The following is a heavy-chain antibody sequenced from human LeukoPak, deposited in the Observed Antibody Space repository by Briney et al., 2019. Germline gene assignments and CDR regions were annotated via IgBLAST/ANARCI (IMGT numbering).Heavy chain of an antibody. Sequence: PGGSLRLSCAVSGFTVSSNFMSWVRQAPGKGLEWVSVIYSGGSTYYTDSVKGRFTISRDNSKNTLYLQMNSLRAEDTAVYYCARDRDFGGLDYWGLGTLITVSS. CDR3: ARDRDFGGLDY. J-gene: IGHJ4*02. CDR2: IYSGGST. CDR1: GFTVSSNF. D-gene: IGHD4-23*01. V-gene: IGHV3-53*01.